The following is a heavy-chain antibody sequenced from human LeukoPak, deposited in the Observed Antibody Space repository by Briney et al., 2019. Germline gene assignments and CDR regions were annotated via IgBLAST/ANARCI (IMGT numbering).Heavy chain of an antibody. D-gene: IGHD3-10*02. CDR2: ISGSGFSI. CDR3: AELGITMIGGV. V-gene: IGHV3-23*01. Sequence: PGGSLRLSCAASGFTLTTAMSWVRQAPGKGLEWVSGISGSGFSIFYADSVKGRFTISRDNSKNSLYLQMNSLRAEDTAVYYCAELGITMIGGVWGKGTTVTISS. J-gene: IGHJ6*04. CDR1: GFTLTTA.